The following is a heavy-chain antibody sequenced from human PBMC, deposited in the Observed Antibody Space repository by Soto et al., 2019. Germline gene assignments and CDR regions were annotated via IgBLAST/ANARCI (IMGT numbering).Heavy chain of an antibody. Sequence: VAVISYDGSNKYYADSVKGRFTISRDNSKNTLYLQMNSLRAEDTAVYYCAKETYYYDSSGYYYGYYFDYWGQGTLVTVSS. CDR3: AKETYYYDSSGYYYGYYFDY. J-gene: IGHJ4*02. V-gene: IGHV3-30*18. CDR2: ISYDGSNK. D-gene: IGHD3-22*01.